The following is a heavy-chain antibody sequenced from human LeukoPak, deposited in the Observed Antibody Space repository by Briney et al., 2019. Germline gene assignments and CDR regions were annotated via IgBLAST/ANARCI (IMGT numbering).Heavy chain of an antibody. CDR1: GYTFTMHA. CDR3: ARGGVIAAAGTYSYMDV. V-gene: IGHV1-3*03. CDR2: INAGNCNT. D-gene: IGHD6-13*01. Sequence: SVKVSFKASGYTFTMHAMHWVRQAIGQTLEWMGGINAGNCNTKYSQEFQGRVTITRDTSASTAYMDVSSLRSDDMAVYYRARGGVIAAAGTYSYMDVWGKGNTVTVSS. J-gene: IGHJ6*03.